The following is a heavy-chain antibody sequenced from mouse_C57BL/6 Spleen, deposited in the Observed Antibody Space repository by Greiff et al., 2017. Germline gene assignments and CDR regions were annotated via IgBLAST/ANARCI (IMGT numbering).Heavy chain of an antibody. J-gene: IGHJ3*01. CDR3: VRENRSGFAY. CDR2: IRSKSSNYAT. Sequence: VKLMESGGGLVQPKGSLKLSCAASGFTFHTSAMHWVRQAPGKGLVWVARIRSKSSNYATYYADSVKDRFTISRDDSQSMLYLQIKNMKTEETAEYYGVRENRSGFAYSGQRTLVTLSA. CDR1: GFTFHTSA. V-gene: IGHV10-3*01.